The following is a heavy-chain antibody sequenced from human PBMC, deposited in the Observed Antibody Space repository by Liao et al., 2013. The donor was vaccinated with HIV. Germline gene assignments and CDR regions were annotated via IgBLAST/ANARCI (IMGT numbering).Heavy chain of an antibody. CDR2: FSHSGTT. V-gene: IGHV4-61*05. Sequence: QLQLQESGPGLVKPSETLSLTCTVSGGSISSSRYYWGWIRQPPGKGLDWIGYFSHSGTTKYNPSLKSRVTISLDTSKSQFSLNLNAVTAADTAVYYCAVYYFDHSGRRENWGQGTLVTVSS. CDR1: GGSISSSRYY. J-gene: IGHJ4*02. D-gene: IGHD2/OR15-2a*01. CDR3: AVYYFDHSGRREN.